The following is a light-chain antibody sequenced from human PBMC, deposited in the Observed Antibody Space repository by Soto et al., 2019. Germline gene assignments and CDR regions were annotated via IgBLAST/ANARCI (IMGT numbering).Light chain of an antibody. CDR2: EVS. V-gene: IGLV2-8*01. CDR1: SSDVGGYNY. CDR3: SSYVGSNNFV. J-gene: IGLJ1*01. Sequence: QSLLTQPPSAFGSPGQSVTISCTGTSSDVGGYNYVSWYQQHPGKAPKLMIYEVSKRPSGVPDRFSGSKSGDTASLTVSGLQAEDEADYYCSSYVGSNNFVFGTGTKVTVL.